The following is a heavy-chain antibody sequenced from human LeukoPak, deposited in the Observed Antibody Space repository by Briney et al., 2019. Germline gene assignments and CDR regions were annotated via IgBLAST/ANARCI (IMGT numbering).Heavy chain of an antibody. CDR2: ISGSGGST. D-gene: IGHD3-10*01. V-gene: IGHV3-23*01. CDR1: GFTFSSYA. J-gene: IGHJ4*02. Sequence: GGSLRLSCAASGFTFSSYAVSWVRQAPGKGLEWVSAISGSGGSTYYADSVKGRFTISRDNSKNTLYLQLNSLRAEDTAVYYCLPSLWFGELYNDMGGQGTLVTVSS. CDR3: LPSLWFGELYNDM.